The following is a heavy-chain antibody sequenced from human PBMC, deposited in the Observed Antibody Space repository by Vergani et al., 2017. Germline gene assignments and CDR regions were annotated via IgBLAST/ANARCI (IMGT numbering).Heavy chain of an antibody. D-gene: IGHD2-2*01. J-gene: IGHJ4*02. CDR1: GYTFTSYA. CDR2: INAGNGNT. CDR3: ARVRGSYQLLSYFDY. Sequence: QDQLVQSGAEVKKPGASVKVSCKASGYTFTSYAMHWVRQAPGQRLEWMGWINAGNGNTKYSQKFQGRVTITRDTSASTAYMELSSLRSEDTAVYYCARVRGSYQLLSYFDYWGQGTLVTVSS. V-gene: IGHV1-3*01.